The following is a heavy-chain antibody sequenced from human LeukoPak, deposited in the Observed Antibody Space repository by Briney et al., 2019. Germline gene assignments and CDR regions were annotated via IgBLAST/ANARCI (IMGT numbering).Heavy chain of an antibody. CDR3: AKVPERYYSDSSGFYSYFDH. J-gene: IGHJ4*02. V-gene: IGHV3-33*06. CDR1: GFTFSRYG. CDR2: IWYDGSNK. Sequence: GGSLRLSCATSGFTFSRYGMHWGRQAPGRGLEWVAVIWYDGSNKYYADSVKGRFTISRDNSKNTLYLQMNSLRAEDTAVYYCAKVPERYYSDSSGFYSYFDHWGQGTLVTVSS. D-gene: IGHD3-22*01.